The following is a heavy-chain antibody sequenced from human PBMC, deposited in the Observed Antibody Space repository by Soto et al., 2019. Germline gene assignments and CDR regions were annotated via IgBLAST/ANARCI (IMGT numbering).Heavy chain of an antibody. V-gene: IGHV3-48*03. J-gene: IGHJ4*02. D-gene: IGHD4-17*01. CDR2: ISSSGSTI. CDR1: GFTFSSYE. CDR3: AREVRYGDLDY. Sequence: GGSLRLSCAASGFTFSSYEMNWVRQAPGKGLEWVSYISSSGSTIYYADSVKGRFTISRDNAKNPLYLQMNSLRAEDTAVYYCAREVRYGDLDYWGQGTQVTVSS.